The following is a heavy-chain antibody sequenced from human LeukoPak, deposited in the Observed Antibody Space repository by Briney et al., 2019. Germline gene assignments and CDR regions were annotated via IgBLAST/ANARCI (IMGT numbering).Heavy chain of an antibody. V-gene: IGHV3-48*04. CDR2: ISSRSSTI. CDR3: AKDSSLVRGKYYFDY. CDR1: GFIFNDYS. J-gene: IGHJ4*02. D-gene: IGHD3-10*01. Sequence: GGSLRLSCVGSGFIFNDYSMNWVRQAPGKGPGWVSYISSRSSTIYYADSVKGRFTISRDNAKNSLYLQMNSLRAEDTALYYCAKDSSLVRGKYYFDYWGQGTLVTVSS.